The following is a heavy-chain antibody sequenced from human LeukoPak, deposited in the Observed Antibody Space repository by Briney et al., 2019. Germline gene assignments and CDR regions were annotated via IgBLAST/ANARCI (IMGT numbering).Heavy chain of an antibody. CDR2: IYHSGST. CDR1: GGSISSGGYS. V-gene: IGHV4-30-2*01. J-gene: IGHJ4*02. D-gene: IGHD6-19*01. CDR3: ARGWDGIAVAGSFDY. Sequence: SQTLSLTCAVSGGSISSGGYSWSWIRQPPGKGLEWIGYIYHSGSTYYNPSLTCRVTISVDTSKNQFSLKLNSVTAADTAVYYCARGWDGIAVAGSFDYWGQGTLVTVSS.